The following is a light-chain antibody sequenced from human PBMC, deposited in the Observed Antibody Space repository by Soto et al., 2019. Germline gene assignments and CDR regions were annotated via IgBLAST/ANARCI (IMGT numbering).Light chain of an antibody. V-gene: IGKV3-11*01. CDR2: DAS. J-gene: IGKJ1*01. CDR3: QQRSNWPRT. CDR1: QSVSSY. Sequence: EIVLTQSPATLSLSPGERATLSCRASQSVSSYLAWYQQKPGQVPRLVIYDASTRATGIPGRFSGSGSGTDFTLTISRLEHDDFAVYYCQQRSNWPRTFGQGTKVEIK.